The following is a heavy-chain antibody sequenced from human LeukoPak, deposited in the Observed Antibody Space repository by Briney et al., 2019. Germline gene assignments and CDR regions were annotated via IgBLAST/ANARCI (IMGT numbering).Heavy chain of an antibody. CDR3: ARGWGITMVRGVSNWFDP. V-gene: IGHV4-34*01. CDR1: GGSFGGYY. J-gene: IGHJ5*02. Sequence: SETLSLTCAVYGGSFGGYYWSWIRQPPGKGLEWIGEINDSGSSNYIPSLKSRVTISVDRSKNQFSLWLSSVTAADTAVYYCARGWGITMVRGVSNWFDPWGQGTLVTVSS. CDR2: INDSGSS. D-gene: IGHD3-10*01.